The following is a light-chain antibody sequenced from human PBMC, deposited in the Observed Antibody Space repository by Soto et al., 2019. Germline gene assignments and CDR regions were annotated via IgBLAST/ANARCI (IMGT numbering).Light chain of an antibody. J-gene: IGKJ1*01. CDR1: QSVARTY. CDR2: GAS. Sequence: GTGSWWIGERAKLACWDSQSVARTYLIWYQQKPGQAPRLLIYGASTRAPGIPARFSGPGFATYLPLTITIPGPEDLAAYYCQQHSGRPRTVGPGTKVDI. V-gene: IGKV3D-20*02. CDR3: QQHSGRPRT.